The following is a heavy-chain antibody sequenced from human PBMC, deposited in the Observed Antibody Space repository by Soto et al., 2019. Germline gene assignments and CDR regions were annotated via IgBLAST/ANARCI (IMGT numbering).Heavy chain of an antibody. D-gene: IGHD3-9*01. CDR1: GKTFPTYG. V-gene: IGHV1-18*01. J-gene: IGHJ6*02. Sequence: GASVKVSCKGSGKTFPTYGFSWVRQAPGQGLEWMGWVSSSNEYTNYAQKFQGRVTMTTDTSTSTAYMELRSLRPDDTAVYYCAKDRDTWNGPGYYFYYGMDVWGQGTTVTVSS. CDR2: VSSSNEYT. CDR3: AKDRDTWNGPGYYFYYGMDV.